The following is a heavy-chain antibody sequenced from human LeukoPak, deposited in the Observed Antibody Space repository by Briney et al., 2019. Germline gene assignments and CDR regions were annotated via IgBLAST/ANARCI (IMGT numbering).Heavy chain of an antibody. CDR2: INAGNGDT. CDR3: ARDRSTMVRGVINKHNWFDP. J-gene: IGHJ5*02. CDR1: GYTFTSYA. D-gene: IGHD3-10*01. Sequence: ASVKVSCKASGYTFTSYAMHWVRQAPGQRVGWMGWINAGNGDTKYSQKFQGRVTITRDTSASTAYMELSSLRSEDTAVYYCARDRSTMVRGVINKHNWFDPWGQGTLVTVSS. V-gene: IGHV1-3*01.